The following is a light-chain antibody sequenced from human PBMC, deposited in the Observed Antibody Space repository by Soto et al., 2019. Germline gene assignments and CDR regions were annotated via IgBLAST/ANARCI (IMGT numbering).Light chain of an antibody. CDR1: QVIDSRN. CDR3: QQYTSSIT. J-gene: IGKJ5*01. Sequence: DIVLTQSPGTLSLSPGERATLSCRASQVIDSRNLAWHQQKPGQAPRLLIFDTSRRATGIPDRFSGSGSETDFTLTINRLEPEDFAVYYCQQYTSSITFGQGTRLEIK. V-gene: IGKV3-20*01. CDR2: DTS.